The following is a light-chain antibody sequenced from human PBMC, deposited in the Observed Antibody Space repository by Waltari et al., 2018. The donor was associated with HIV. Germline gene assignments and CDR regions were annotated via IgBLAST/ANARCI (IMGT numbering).Light chain of an antibody. J-gene: IGLJ3*02. CDR1: ISNLGGNF. V-gene: IGLV1-47*01. CDR3: STWDNSLSHWV. Sequence: QSVVTQPPSASGTPGQNISISCSGDISNLGGNFVYWYPQRPGTAPRLLLYRNDQRPSGFPDRFSGSKSATSASLAISGLRSEDEADYHCSTWDNSLSHWVFGGGTKVTVL. CDR2: RND.